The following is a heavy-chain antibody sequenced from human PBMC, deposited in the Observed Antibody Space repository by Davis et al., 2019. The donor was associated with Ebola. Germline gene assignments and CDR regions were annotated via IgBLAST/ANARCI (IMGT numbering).Heavy chain of an antibody. V-gene: IGHV3-21*01. Sequence: GGSLRLSCAASRFTFSSYSMNWVRQAPGKGLEWVSSISSSSSYIYYADSVKGRFTISRDNAKNSLYLQMNSLRAEDTAVYYCALLDALWAFDIWGQGTMVTVSS. CDR1: RFTFSSYS. CDR3: ALLDALWAFDI. D-gene: IGHD1-1*01. J-gene: IGHJ3*02. CDR2: ISSSSSYI.